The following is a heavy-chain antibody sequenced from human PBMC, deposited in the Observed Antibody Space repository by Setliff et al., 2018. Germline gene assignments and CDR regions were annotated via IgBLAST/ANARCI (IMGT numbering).Heavy chain of an antibody. D-gene: IGHD5-12*01. CDR1: GGSISSYY. J-gene: IGHJ4*02. CDR3: AAVVATSLNYVDN. V-gene: IGHV4-39*07. Sequence: PSETLSLTCTVSGGSISSYYWGWIRQPPGKGLEWIGSMYFSGSTYYNPSLKSRFTISIDKSKNQFSLKLSSVTAADTAVYYCAAVVATSLNYVDNWGQGTLVTVS. CDR2: MYFSGST.